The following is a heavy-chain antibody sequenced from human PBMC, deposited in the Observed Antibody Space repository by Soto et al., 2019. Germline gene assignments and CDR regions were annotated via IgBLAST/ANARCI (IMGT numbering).Heavy chain of an antibody. Sequence: GGSLRLSCAATGFIFSSYWMSWVRQAPGKGLEWVANIKQDGSEKYYVDSAKGRFTISGDNAKNSLHLQMNSLRAEDTAVYYCARGFNSAIDIWGQGKMVTVSS. CDR3: ARGFNSAIDI. CDR2: IKQDGSEK. CDR1: GFIFSSYW. J-gene: IGHJ3*02. V-gene: IGHV3-7*01.